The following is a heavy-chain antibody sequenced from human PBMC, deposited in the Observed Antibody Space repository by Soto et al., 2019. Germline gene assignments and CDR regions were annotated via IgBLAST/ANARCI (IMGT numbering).Heavy chain of an antibody. CDR2: IYYSGST. CDR1: GGSVRSGSYY. V-gene: IGHV4-61*03. Sequence: QVQLPESGPGLVKPSETLSLPCTVSGGSVRSGSYYWSWIRQPPGKRLEWIGYIYYSGSTNYNLSLTSRVIISVDTSKTHSSLKLSSVTAADTAVYYCARDRYYGSGSALDYWGQGTLVSVSS. J-gene: IGHJ4*02. CDR3: ARDRYYGSGSALDY. D-gene: IGHD3-10*01.